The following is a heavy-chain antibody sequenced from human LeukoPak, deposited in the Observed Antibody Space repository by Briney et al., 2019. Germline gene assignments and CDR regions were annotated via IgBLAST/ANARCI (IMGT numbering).Heavy chain of an antibody. Sequence: GGSLRLSCAASGFTFSSYEMNWVCQAPGKGLEWVSYISSSGSTIYYADSVKGRFTISRDNAKNSLYLQMNSLRAEDTAVYYCARVLRFGGYNPGADYWGQGTLVTVSS. J-gene: IGHJ4*02. D-gene: IGHD5-24*01. V-gene: IGHV3-48*03. CDR1: GFTFSSYE. CDR3: ARVLRFGGYNPGADY. CDR2: ISSSGSTI.